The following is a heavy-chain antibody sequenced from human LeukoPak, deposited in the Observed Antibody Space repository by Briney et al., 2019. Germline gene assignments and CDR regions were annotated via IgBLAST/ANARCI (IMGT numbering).Heavy chain of an antibody. CDR3: ARMVPYYYDSSGLDY. V-gene: IGHV3-30*04. Sequence: PGGSLRLSCAASGFTFSSHAMHWVRQAPGKGLEWVAVTSYDGSNKYYADSVRGRFTISRDNSKNTLYLQMDSLRPEDTAVYYCARMVPYYYDSSGLDYWGQGILVTVSS. CDR1: GFTFSSHA. J-gene: IGHJ4*02. D-gene: IGHD3-22*01. CDR2: TSYDGSNK.